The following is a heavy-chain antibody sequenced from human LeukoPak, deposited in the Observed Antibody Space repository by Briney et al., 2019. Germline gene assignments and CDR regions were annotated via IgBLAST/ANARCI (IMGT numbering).Heavy chain of an antibody. Sequence: SQTLSLTCTVSGGSISSGDYYWGWIRQPPGKGLEWIGSIYYSGSTYYNPSLKSRVTISVDTSKNQFSLKLSSVTAADTAVYYCASTRTRGRGYYFDYWGQGTLVTVSS. D-gene: IGHD5-12*01. CDR3: ASTRTRGRGYYFDY. V-gene: IGHV4-39*07. CDR1: GGSISSGDYY. J-gene: IGHJ4*02. CDR2: IYYSGST.